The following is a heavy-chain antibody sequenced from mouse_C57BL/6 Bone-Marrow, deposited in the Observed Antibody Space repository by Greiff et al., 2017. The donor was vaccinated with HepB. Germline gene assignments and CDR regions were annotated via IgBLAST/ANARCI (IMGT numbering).Heavy chain of an antibody. Sequence: EVKLQESGPGLVKPSQSLSLTCSVTGYSITSGYYWNWIRQFPGNKLEWMGYISYDGSNNYNPSLKNRISITRDTSKNQFFLKLNSVTTEDTATYYCARGALYYGSSPRDYWGQGTSVTVSS. D-gene: IGHD1-1*01. V-gene: IGHV3-6*01. CDR3: ARGALYYGSSPRDY. CDR2: ISYDGSN. J-gene: IGHJ4*01. CDR1: GYSITSGYY.